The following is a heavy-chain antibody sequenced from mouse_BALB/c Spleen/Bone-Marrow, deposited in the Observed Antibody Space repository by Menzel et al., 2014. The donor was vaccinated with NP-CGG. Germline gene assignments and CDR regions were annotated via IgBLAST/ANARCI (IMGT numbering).Heavy chain of an antibody. D-gene: IGHD2-1*01. V-gene: IGHV14-3*02. CDR1: GFNIKDTY. Sequence: EVQLQQSGAELVKPGASVKLSCTASGFNIKDTYMRWVKQRPEQGLEWIGRIDPANGNTKYDPKFQGKATITADTSSNTAYLQLSSLTSEDTAVYYCARNGNYGAWFAYWGQGTLVTVSA. J-gene: IGHJ3*01. CDR3: ARNGNYGAWFAY. CDR2: IDPANGNT.